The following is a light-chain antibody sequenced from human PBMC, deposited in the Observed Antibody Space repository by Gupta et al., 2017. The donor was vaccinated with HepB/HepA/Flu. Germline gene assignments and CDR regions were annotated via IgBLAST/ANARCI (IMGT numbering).Light chain of an antibody. V-gene: IGKV1-33*01. CDR1: QDIRNY. CDR3: QHYDSVPIT. CDR2: DAS. Sequence: DIQMTQSPSSLSAPVGDRVTITCQASQDIRNYLNWYQQKPGKAPKLLIYDASNLEIGVPSRFSGSGSGTDFTFTISSLQPEDIATYYCQHYDSVPITFGQGTRLEIK. J-gene: IGKJ5*01.